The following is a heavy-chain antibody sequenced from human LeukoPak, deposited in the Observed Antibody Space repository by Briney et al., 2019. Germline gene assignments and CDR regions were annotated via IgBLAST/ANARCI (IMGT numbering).Heavy chain of an antibody. Sequence: PGGSLRLSCAASGFTVSSNYMSWVRQAPGKGLEWVGRIKSKTDGGTTDYAAPVKGRFTISRDDSKNTLYLQMDSLKTEDTAVYYCTTELLFGWFGELSPNWGQGTLVTVSS. D-gene: IGHD3-10*01. V-gene: IGHV3-15*01. J-gene: IGHJ4*02. CDR3: TTELLFGWFGELSPN. CDR2: IKSKTDGGTT. CDR1: GFTVSSNY.